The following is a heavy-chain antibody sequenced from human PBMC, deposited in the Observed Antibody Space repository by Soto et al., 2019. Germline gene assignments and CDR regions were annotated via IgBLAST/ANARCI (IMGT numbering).Heavy chain of an antibody. CDR1: GSPTSSAAYF. V-gene: IGHV4-31*02. D-gene: IGHD3-10*01. J-gene: IGHJ6*02. Sequence: LSLTSTVSGSPTSSAAYFWSWVRQHPGKGLEWIGNIYYSGRTYYNPSLKSRVTISVDTSKNKFSLKLSSVTAADTAVYYCAREMFRGARYGMDVWGQGTTVT. CDR2: IYYSGRT. CDR3: AREMFRGARYGMDV.